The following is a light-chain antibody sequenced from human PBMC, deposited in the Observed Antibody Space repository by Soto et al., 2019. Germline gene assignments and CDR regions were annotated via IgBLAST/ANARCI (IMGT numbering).Light chain of an antibody. CDR1: QSISNY. J-gene: IGKJ1*01. CDR3: EQSYSIPWA. CDR2: DAS. V-gene: IGKV1-39*01. Sequence: DLQMTQSPSSLSASVGDRVTISCRASQSISNYLNWYQEKPGRAPKLLIYDASSLQRGVPSRFSGSGSGTDFTLTISSLQPEDFATYYCEQSYSIPWAFGQGTKVEIK.